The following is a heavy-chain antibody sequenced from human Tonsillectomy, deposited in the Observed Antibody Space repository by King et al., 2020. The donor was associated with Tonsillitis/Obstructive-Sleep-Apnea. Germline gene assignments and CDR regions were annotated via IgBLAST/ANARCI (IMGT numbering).Heavy chain of an antibody. CDR2: IYSGGST. J-gene: IGHJ4*02. V-gene: IGHV3-53*01. CDR1: GFTVSSNY. D-gene: IGHD1-14*01. Sequence: QLVQSGGGLIQPGGSLRLSCAASGFTVSSNYMSWVRQAPGKGLEWVSVIYSGGSTYYVDSVKGRFTISRDNSKNTLYLQMNSLGAEDTAVYYFARSPDGHFDYWGQGTLVTVSS. CDR3: ARSPDGHFDY.